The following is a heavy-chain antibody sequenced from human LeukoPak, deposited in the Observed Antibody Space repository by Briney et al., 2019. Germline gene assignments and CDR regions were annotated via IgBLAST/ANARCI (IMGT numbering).Heavy chain of an antibody. CDR1: ADTFRSYA. CDR2: FIPIFGTT. CDR3: ARDHDYFDY. Sequence: ASVKVSCKASADTFRSYAFSWVRQAPGQGLEWMGVFIPIFGTTYYAQKFQGRVTITADKSTSTAYMELSSLRSEDTAVYYCARDHDYFDYWGQGTLVTVSS. V-gene: IGHV1-69*06. J-gene: IGHJ4*02.